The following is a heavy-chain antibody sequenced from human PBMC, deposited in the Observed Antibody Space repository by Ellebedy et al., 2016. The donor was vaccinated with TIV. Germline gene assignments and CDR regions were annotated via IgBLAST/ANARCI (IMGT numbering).Heavy chain of an antibody. V-gene: IGHV3-23*01. D-gene: IGHD1-26*01. J-gene: IGHJ5*01. CDR3: VRAPSWQWRDWFDS. Sequence: GESLKISXAASRFTFSSYAMNWVRQAPGKGLEWVSTIRGDYGSTYYADSVRGRFTISRESANNFLYLQMNSLRVEDTAVYHCVRAPSWQWRDWFDSWGQGTLVTVSS. CDR1: RFTFSSYA. CDR2: IRGDYGST.